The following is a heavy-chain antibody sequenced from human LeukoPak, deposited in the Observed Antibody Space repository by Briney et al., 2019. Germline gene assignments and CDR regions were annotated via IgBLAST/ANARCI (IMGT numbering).Heavy chain of an antibody. V-gene: IGHV3-48*04. J-gene: IGHJ4*02. Sequence: AGGSLRLSCAASGFTFSSYSMNWVRQAPGKGLEWVSYISSSSSTIYYADSVKGRFTISRDNAKNSLYLQMNSLRAEDTAVYYCASSYCSGGSCYLGFDYWGQGTLVTVSS. CDR2: ISSSSSTI. D-gene: IGHD2-15*01. CDR3: ASSYCSGGSCYLGFDY. CDR1: GFTFSSYS.